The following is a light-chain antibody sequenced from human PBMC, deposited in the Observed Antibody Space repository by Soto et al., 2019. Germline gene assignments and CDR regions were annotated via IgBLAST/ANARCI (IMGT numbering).Light chain of an antibody. CDR1: QSVLYSSNNKNY. V-gene: IGKV4-1*01. Sequence: DIVMTQSPDSLAVSLGERATINCKSSQSVLYSSNNKNYLAWYQQKPGQPPKLLIYWASTRESGVPDRYSGSGSATDFTRTISSLQAEDVAVYYCHQYYSTPFTFGPGTKVDIK. J-gene: IGKJ3*01. CDR3: HQYYSTPFT. CDR2: WAS.